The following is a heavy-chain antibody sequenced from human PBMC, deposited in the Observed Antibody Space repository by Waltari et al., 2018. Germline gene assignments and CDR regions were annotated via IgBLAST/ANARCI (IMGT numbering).Heavy chain of an antibody. CDR2: VIPSLGTV. J-gene: IGHJ6*03. V-gene: IGHV1-69*11. Sequence: QVQVVQSGAEVKKPGSSVKISCKASGDTFSLNVMTRVRQAPGQGLEWMGGVIPSLGTVKYAQKFQGRVTITADESTTTAYMELRSLRSEDTAIYYCARGLLSGTTDYYYYYMDVWGKGTTVTISS. CDR1: GDTFSLNV. D-gene: IGHD1-7*01. CDR3: ARGLLSGTTDYYYYYMDV.